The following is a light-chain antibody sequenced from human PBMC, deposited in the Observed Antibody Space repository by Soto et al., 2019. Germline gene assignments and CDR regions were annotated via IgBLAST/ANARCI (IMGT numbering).Light chain of an antibody. CDR2: AAS. V-gene: IGKV3-20*01. Sequence: EFVLTQSPDTLAVSPGETVTLSCRASQSLSDNLAWYQQKPGQAPRLLIYAASSRATGIPDRLSGSGSGTDFTLTISRLEPEDLAVYYCQQYGNAPWTFGQGTKVDIK. J-gene: IGKJ1*01. CDR1: QSLSDN. CDR3: QQYGNAPWT.